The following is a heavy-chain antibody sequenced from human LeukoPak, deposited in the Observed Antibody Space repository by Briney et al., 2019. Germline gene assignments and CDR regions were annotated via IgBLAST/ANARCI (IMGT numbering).Heavy chain of an antibody. CDR3: ARAGYCGGDCYSRYYYYYMDV. CDR2: ISYDGRNK. CDR1: GFTFSSYA. D-gene: IGHD2-21*02. J-gene: IGHJ6*03. V-gene: IGHV3-30*04. Sequence: GGSLRLSCAASGFTFSSYAMHWVRQVPGKGLEWVAVISYDGRNKYYADSVKGRFTISRDNSKNTLYLQMNSLRAEDTAVYYCARAGYCGGDCYSRYYYYYMDVWGKGTTVTVSS.